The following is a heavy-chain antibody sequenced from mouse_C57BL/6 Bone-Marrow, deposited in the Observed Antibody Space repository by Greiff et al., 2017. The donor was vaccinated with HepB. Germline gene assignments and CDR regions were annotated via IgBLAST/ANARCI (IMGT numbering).Heavy chain of an antibody. Sequence: EVHLVESGGGLVQPKGSLKLSCAASGFTFNTYAMHWVRQAPGKGLEWVARIRSKSSNYATYYADSVKDRFTISRDDSQSMLYLQMNNLKTEDTAMYYCVRSTMATTGGYYAMDYWGQGTSVTVSS. D-gene: IGHD2-2*01. CDR3: VRSTMATTGGYYAMDY. CDR2: IRSKSSNYAT. CDR1: GFTFNTYA. J-gene: IGHJ4*01. V-gene: IGHV10-3*01.